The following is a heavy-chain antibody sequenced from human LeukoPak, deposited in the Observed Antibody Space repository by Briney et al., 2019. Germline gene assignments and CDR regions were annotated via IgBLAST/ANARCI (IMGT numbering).Heavy chain of an antibody. CDR3: AKDIGGSYSGLDY. CDR1: GFTFSSYW. CDR2: IKQDGSEK. D-gene: IGHD1-26*01. Sequence: GGSLRLSCAASGFTFSSYWMSWVRQAPGKGLEWVANIKQDGSEKYYVDSVKGRFTISRDNAKNSLYLQMNDLRNEDTAVYYCAKDIGGSYSGLDYWGQGTLVTVSS. V-gene: IGHV3-7*01. J-gene: IGHJ4*02.